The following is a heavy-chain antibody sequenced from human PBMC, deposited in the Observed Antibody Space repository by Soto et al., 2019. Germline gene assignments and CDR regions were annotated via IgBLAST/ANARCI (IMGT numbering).Heavy chain of an antibody. V-gene: IGHV4-31*03. CDR1: GGSISSGGYY. J-gene: IGHJ4*02. Sequence: QVQLQESGPGLVKPSQTLSLTCTVSGGSISSGGYYWSWIRQHPGKGLEWIGYIYYSGSTYYNPSLKSRVTISVDTSKNQFSLKLSSVTAAGTAVYYCARFDGSYGDPGSFDYWGQGTLVTVSS. CDR3: ARFDGSYGDPGSFDY. CDR2: IYYSGST. D-gene: IGHD4-17*01.